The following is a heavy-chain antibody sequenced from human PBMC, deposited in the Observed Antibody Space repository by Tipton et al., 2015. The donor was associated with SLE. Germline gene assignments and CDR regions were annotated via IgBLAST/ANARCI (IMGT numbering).Heavy chain of an antibody. D-gene: IGHD6-19*01. CDR1: GFSINNGYF. CDR2: VFRSGST. Sequence: LRLSCTVSGFSINNGYFWAWIRQPPGKGLEWIGYVFRSGSTQYNASLKSRVTISVDTSKNQFSLQLSSVTAADTAVYYCARDTSLSGHDYWGQGTLVTVSS. V-gene: IGHV4-38-2*02. CDR3: ARDTSLSGHDY. J-gene: IGHJ4*02.